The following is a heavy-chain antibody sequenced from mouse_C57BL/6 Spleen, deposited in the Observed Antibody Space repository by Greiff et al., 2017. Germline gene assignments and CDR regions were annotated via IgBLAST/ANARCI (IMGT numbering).Heavy chain of an antibody. D-gene: IGHD2-3*01. J-gene: IGHJ3*01. CDR2: IYPSDSET. Sequence: QVQLQQPGAELVRPGSSVKLSCKASGYTFTSYWMAWVKQRPGQGLEWIGNIYPSDSETHYNQKFKDKATLTVDKSSSTAYMQLSSLTSEDSAVYYCARGGYDGYTWFAYWGQGTLVTVSA. CDR1: GYTFTSYW. V-gene: IGHV1-61*01. CDR3: ARGGYDGYTWFAY.